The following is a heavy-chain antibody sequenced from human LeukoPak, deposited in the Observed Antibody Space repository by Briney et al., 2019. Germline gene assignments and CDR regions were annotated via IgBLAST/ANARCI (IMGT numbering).Heavy chain of an antibody. J-gene: IGHJ4*02. Sequence: GGSLRLSCAASGFTFSSYSMNWVRQAPGKGLEWVSSISSSSSYVYYADSVKGRFTISRDNAKNPLYLQMNSLRAEDTAVYYCARDSRRGSFFDYWGQGTLVTVSS. CDR1: GFTFSSYS. V-gene: IGHV3-21*01. CDR2: ISSSSSYV. CDR3: ARDSRRGSFFDY. D-gene: IGHD1-26*01.